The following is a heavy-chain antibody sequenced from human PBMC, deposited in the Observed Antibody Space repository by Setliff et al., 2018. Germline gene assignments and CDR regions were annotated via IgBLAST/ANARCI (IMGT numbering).Heavy chain of an antibody. V-gene: IGHV4-30-4*08. Sequence: SETLPLTCTVSGGSISSDDNYWSWIRLPPGKGLEWIGYIHNSGTAYYNLSLRSRLTISVDTSKNQFSLKPNSVTAADTAVYYCARRLRESHAFHIWGQGTLVTVSS. D-gene: IGHD2-15*01. CDR2: IHNSGTA. CDR1: GGSISSDDNY. CDR3: ARRLRESHAFHI. J-gene: IGHJ3*02.